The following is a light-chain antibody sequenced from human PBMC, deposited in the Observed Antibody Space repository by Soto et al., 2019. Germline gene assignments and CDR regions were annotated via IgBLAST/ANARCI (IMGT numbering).Light chain of an antibody. CDR1: SGHSSYA. CDR3: QTWVTGHVV. CDR2: LNSDGSH. V-gene: IGLV4-69*01. Sequence: QSVLTQSPSASASLGASVKLTCTLSSGHSSYAIAWHQQQPEKGPRYLMKLNSDGSHSKGDGIPDRFSGSSSGAERYLTISSLQSEDEADYYCQTWVTGHVVFGGGTKLTVL. J-gene: IGLJ2*01.